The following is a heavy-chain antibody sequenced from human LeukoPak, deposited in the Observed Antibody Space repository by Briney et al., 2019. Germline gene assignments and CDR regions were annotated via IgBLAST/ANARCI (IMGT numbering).Heavy chain of an antibody. CDR2: ISSSSSYI. J-gene: IGHJ4*02. CDR1: GFTFSSYS. Sequence: PGGSLRLSCAASGFTFSSYSMNWVRQAPGKGLEWVSSISSSSSYIYYADSVKGRFTISRDNAKNSLYLQMNSLRAEDTAVYYCARDKQLWLVVDYWGQGTLVTVSS. CDR3: ARDKQLWLVVDY. V-gene: IGHV3-21*01. D-gene: IGHD5-18*01.